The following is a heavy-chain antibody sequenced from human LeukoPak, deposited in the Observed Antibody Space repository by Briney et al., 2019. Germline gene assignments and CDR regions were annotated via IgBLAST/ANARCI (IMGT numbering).Heavy chain of an antibody. CDR2: IGAGDKYT. J-gene: IGHJ4*02. V-gene: IGHV3-23*01. CDR1: GFTLRNYA. D-gene: IGHD5-18*01. Sequence: GGSLRLSCAASGFTLRNYAMSWGRQAPGQGLGWGSGIGAGDKYTYHLDSVTGRSTITRDTSKNTLYPQTNTLRAEDTAVHYCPKESQRHTAPLYYFDYWGQGTLVTVSS. CDR3: PKESQRHTAPLYYFDY.